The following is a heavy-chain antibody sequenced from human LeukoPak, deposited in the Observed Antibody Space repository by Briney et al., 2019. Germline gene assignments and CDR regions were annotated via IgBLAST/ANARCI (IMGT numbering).Heavy chain of an antibody. CDR3: AGASGGERY. D-gene: IGHD3-10*01. V-gene: IGHV3-7*04. CDR2: IKQDGSEK. J-gene: IGHJ4*02. Sequence: GGSPRLSCTVSGFTFSSYWMSWVRQAPGKGLEWVANIKQDGSEKFYVDSVKGRFTVSRDNAKNSLYLQMNNLRAEDTAVYYCAGASGGERYWGQGTLVTVSS. CDR1: GFTFSSYW.